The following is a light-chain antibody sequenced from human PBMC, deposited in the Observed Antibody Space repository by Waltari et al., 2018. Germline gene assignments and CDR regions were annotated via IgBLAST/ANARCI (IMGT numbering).Light chain of an antibody. Sequence: SYVLTQPPSVSVAPGKTASSTRGGDNIGSKTVHWYQQRPGQAPVLVVFDDSDRPSGIPERFSGSNSGNTATLTISRVEAGDEADYSCQVWDSSNDHVVFGGGTKLTVL. CDR3: QVWDSSNDHVV. CDR1: NIGSKT. J-gene: IGLJ3*02. V-gene: IGLV3-21*03. CDR2: DDS.